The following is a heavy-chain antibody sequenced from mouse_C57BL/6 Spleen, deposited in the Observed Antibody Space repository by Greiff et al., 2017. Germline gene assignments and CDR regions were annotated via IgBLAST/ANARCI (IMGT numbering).Heavy chain of an antibody. CDR2: IDPSDSYT. J-gene: IGHJ3*01. Sequence: QVQLQQPGAELVRPGTSVKLSCKASGYTFTSYWMHWVKQRPGQGLEWIGVIDPSDSYTNYNQKFKGKATLTVDTSSSTAYMQLSSLTSEDSAVXYCARSYYSNYVGFAYWGQGTLVTVSA. CDR3: ARSYYSNYVGFAY. D-gene: IGHD2-5*01. CDR1: GYTFTSYW. V-gene: IGHV1-59*01.